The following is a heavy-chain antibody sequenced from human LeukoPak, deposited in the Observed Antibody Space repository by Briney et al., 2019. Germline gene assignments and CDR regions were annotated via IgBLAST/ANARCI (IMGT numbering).Heavy chain of an antibody. D-gene: IGHD5-24*01. CDR1: GFTFSSYG. Sequence: GGSLRLSCAASGFTFSSYGMHWVRQAPGKGLEWVAFIRYDGSNKYYADSVKGRFTISRDNSKNTLYLQMNSLSAEDTAVYYCANRRDGYNPQWGQGTLVTVSS. CDR3: ANRRDGYNPQ. V-gene: IGHV3-30*02. J-gene: IGHJ4*02. CDR2: IRYDGSNK.